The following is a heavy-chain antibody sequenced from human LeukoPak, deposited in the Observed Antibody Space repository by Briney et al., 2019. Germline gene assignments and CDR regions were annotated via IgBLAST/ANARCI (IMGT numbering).Heavy chain of an antibody. D-gene: IGHD2-2*01. V-gene: IGHV1-18*01. CDR1: GYTFTSYG. Sequence: ASVKVSCKASGYTFTSYGISWVRQAPGQGLEWMGWISAYNGNTNYAQKLQGRVTMTTDTSTSTAYMELRSLRSDDTAVYYCARDLGSCSSTSCYYYYGMDVWGQGTTVTVSS. J-gene: IGHJ6*02. CDR3: ARDLGSCSSTSCYYYYGMDV. CDR2: ISAYNGNT.